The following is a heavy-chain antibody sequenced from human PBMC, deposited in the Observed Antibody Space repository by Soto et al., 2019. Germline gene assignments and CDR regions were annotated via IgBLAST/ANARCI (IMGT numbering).Heavy chain of an antibody. V-gene: IGHV2-5*02. J-gene: IGHJ4*02. CDR2: IYWDDDK. Sequence: QITLKESGPTRVKPTQTLTLTCTFSGFSLTARPVGLGWIRQPPGNALEHLALIYWDDDKRYNPSLKTRLTITKDTSKKQVVLTMTNMHPVDTATYYCAHRADLQGNWNGGYFDFWGQGALVTVSS. CDR1: GFSLTARPVG. CDR3: AHRADLQGNWNGGYFDF. D-gene: IGHD1-1*01.